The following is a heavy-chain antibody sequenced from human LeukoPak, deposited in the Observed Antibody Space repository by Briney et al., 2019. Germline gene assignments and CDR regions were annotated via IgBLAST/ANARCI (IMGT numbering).Heavy chain of an antibody. CDR1: GFTFRNYW. CDR2: VKQDGSEI. D-gene: IGHD6-19*01. CDR3: ARGRIAVAGTYIPSNWGPQLYYMDV. V-gene: IGHV3-7*01. J-gene: IGHJ6*03. Sequence: GSLRLSCAASGFTFRNYWMNWVRQAPGKGLEWVANVKQDGSEIYYVDSVKGRFTISRDNAKDSLYLQMNSLRAADTAVYYCARGRIAVAGTYIPSNWGPQLYYMDVWGKGTTVTVSS.